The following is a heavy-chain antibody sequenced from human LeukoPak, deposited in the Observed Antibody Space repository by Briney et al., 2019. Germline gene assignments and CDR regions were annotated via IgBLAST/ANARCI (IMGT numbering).Heavy chain of an antibody. CDR1: GFTFSHYA. J-gene: IGHJ4*02. CDR2: ISRNGDRTP. D-gene: IGHD5-24*01. Sequence: GGSLRLSCAASGFTFSHYAMSWVRQAPGKGLEWISAISRNGDRTPYYADSVKGRFTISRENAKNSLSLQMHSLRAEDTAVYCTRDGRAPDVVPFDHWGQGTLVTVSS. V-gene: IGHV3-23*01. CDR3: RDGRAPDVVPFDH.